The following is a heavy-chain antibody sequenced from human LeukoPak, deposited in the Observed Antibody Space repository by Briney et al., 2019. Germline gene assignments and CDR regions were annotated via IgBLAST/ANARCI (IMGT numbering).Heavy chain of an antibody. CDR2: ISGSGGST. J-gene: IGHJ6*02. Sequence: SGGSLRLSCAASGFTFSSYAVSWVRQAPGKGLEWVSAISGSGGSTYYADSVKGRFTISRDNSKNTLYLQMNSLRAEDTAVYYCAKGYSSGWYDDWDVWGQGTTVTVSS. CDR3: AKGYSSGWYDDWDV. CDR1: GFTFSSYA. V-gene: IGHV3-23*01. D-gene: IGHD6-19*01.